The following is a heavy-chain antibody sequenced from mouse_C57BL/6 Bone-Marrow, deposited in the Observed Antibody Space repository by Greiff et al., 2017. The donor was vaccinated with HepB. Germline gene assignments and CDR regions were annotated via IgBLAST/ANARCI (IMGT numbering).Heavy chain of an antibody. V-gene: IGHV1-26*01. CDR1: GYTFTDYY. D-gene: IGHD3-2*02. J-gene: IGHJ3*01. CDR3: ASPGQLRPSFAY. CDR2: INPNNGGT. Sequence: VQLQQSGPELVKPGASVKISCKASGYTFTDYYMNWVKQSHGKSLEWIGDINPNNGGTSYNQKFKGKATLTVDKSSSTAYMELRSLTSEDSAVYYCASPGQLRPSFAYWGQGTLVTVSA.